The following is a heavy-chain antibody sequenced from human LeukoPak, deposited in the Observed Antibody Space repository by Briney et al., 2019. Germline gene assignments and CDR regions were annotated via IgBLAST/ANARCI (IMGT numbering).Heavy chain of an antibody. J-gene: IGHJ4*02. D-gene: IGHD3-10*01. V-gene: IGHV4-31*03. CDR2: IYYSGST. CDR3: ARVARNYYGSGSDTFDY. CDR1: GGSISSGGYY. Sequence: SETLSLTCTVSGGSISSGGYYWSWIRQHPGKGLEWIGYIYYSGSTYYNPSLKSRVTISVDTSKIQFSLKLSSVTAADTAVYYCARVARNYYGSGSDTFDYWGQGTLVTVSS.